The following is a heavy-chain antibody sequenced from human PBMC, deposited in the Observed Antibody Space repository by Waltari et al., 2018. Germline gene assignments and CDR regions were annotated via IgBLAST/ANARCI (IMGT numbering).Heavy chain of an antibody. CDR1: GGSISSSSYY. V-gene: IGHV4-39*07. J-gene: IGHJ4*02. CDR3: ASGQQLGGDY. CDR2: IYYSGST. D-gene: IGHD6-13*01. Sequence: QLQLQESGPGLVKPSETLSLTCTVSGGSISSSSYYWGWIRQPPGKGLEWIGSIYYSGSTYYNTSLQSRVTISVDTSKNQSSPKLSSVTVAEPAVYYCASGQQLGGDYWGQGTLVRVSS.